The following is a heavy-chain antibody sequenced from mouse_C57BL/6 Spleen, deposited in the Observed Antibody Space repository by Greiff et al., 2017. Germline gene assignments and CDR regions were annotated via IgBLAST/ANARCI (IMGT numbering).Heavy chain of an antibody. V-gene: IGHV5-4*01. CDR3: AREGGDY. CDR2: ISDGGSYT. J-gene: IGHJ2*01. Sequence: EVKLMESGGGLVKPGGSLKLSCAASGFTFSSYAMSWVRQTPEKRLEWVATISDGGSYTYYPDNVKGRFTISRDNAKNNLYLQMSHLKSEDTAIYYCAREGGDYWGQGTTLTVSS. CDR1: GFTFSSYA.